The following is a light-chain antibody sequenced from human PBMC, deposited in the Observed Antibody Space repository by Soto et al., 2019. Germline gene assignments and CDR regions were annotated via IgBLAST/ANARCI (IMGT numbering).Light chain of an antibody. J-gene: IGKJ1*01. CDR1: QSISNW. CDR3: QQYNTYSQT. Sequence: DIPMTQSLSTLSASVGDRVTITCRASQSISNWLAWYQQKPGKAPKLLIYKASSLEGGVPSRFSGSGSGTEFTLTITSLQPDDFATYYCQQYNTYSQTFGQGTKVDIK. V-gene: IGKV1-5*03. CDR2: KAS.